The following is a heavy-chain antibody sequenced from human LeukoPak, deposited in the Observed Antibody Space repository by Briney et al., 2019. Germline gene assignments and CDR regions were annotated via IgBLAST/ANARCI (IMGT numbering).Heavy chain of an antibody. V-gene: IGHV7-4-1*02. D-gene: IGHD6-6*01. CDR2: INTNTGNP. CDR1: GYTFTNYA. CDR3: ARPPPLRPSPRFFNI. J-gene: IGHJ3*02. Sequence: ASVKVSCKASGYTFTNYAMNWVRQAPGQGLEWMGWINTNTGNPTYAQGFTGRFVFSLDTSVSTAYLQISSLKAEDTAVYYCARPPPLRPSPRFFNIGAKGTMVPVFS.